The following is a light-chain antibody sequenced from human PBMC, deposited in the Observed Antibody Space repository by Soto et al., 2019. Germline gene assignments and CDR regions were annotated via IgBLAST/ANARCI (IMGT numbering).Light chain of an antibody. Sequence: QSVLTQPPSVSAAPGQRITISCSGGSSNLVKNLVSWYQQLPKAAPKLLIYEDSKRLSGIPDRFSGSKSGTSATLVITGLQTGDEADYYCGSWDSSLRHVVFGEGTKLTVL. CDR3: GSWDSSLRHVV. CDR2: EDS. CDR1: SSNLVKNL. V-gene: IGLV1-51*02. J-gene: IGLJ2*01.